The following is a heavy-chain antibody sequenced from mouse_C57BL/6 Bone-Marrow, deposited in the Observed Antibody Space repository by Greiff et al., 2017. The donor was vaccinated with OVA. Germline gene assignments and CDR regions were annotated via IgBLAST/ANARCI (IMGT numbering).Heavy chain of an antibody. J-gene: IGHJ3*01. CDR2: ISSGGSYT. Sequence: EVKLVESGGDLVKTGGSLKLSCAASGFTFSSYGMSWVRQTPDKRLEWVATISSGGSYTYYPDSVKGRFTISRDNAKNTLYLQMSSLKSEDTAMYYCARPLRAWFAYWGQGTLVTVSA. V-gene: IGHV5-6*01. D-gene: IGHD3-1*01. CDR3: ARPLRAWFAY. CDR1: GFTFSSYG.